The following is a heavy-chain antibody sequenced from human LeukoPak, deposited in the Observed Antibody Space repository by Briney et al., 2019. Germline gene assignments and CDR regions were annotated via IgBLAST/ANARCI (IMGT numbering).Heavy chain of an antibody. CDR1: GFTFSSCG. J-gene: IGHJ6*02. D-gene: IGHD6-13*01. CDR3: ARVDGAAAGKVPYYYGMDV. Sequence: GGSLRLSCAASGFTFSSCGMHWVRQAPGKGLEWVAFIRSDGSIKYYADSVKGRFTISRDNSKNSLYLQMNSLRAEDTAVYYCARVDGAAAGKVPYYYGMDVWGQGTTVTVSS. CDR2: IRSDGSIK. V-gene: IGHV3-30*02.